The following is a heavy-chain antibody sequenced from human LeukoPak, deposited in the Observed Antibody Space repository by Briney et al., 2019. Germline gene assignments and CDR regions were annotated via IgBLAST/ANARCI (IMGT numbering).Heavy chain of an antibody. CDR3: ARDTIAVAGILWYFDL. CDR2: INPNSGGT. CDR1: GYTFTGYY. D-gene: IGHD6-19*01. Sequence: GASVTVSCKASGYTFTGYYMHWVRQAPGQGLEWMGWINPNSGGTNYAQKFQGRVTMTRDTSISTAYMELSRLRSDDTAVYYCARDTIAVAGILWYFDLWGRGTLVTVSS. V-gene: IGHV1-2*02. J-gene: IGHJ2*01.